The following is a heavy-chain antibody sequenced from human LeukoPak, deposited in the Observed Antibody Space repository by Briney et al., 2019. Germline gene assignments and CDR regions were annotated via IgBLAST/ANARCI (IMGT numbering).Heavy chain of an antibody. D-gene: IGHD6-13*01. Sequence: SETLSLTCTVSGGSISSSRYFWGWIRQPPGKGLEWIGSIYYGGSTYYNPSLKSRVTISLDTSKNPFSLKLSSVTAADTAVYYCARDPVAGTGTDTWGQGTLVTVSS. CDR2: IYYGGST. CDR3: ARDPVAGTGTDT. CDR1: GGSISSSRYF. V-gene: IGHV4-39*07. J-gene: IGHJ5*02.